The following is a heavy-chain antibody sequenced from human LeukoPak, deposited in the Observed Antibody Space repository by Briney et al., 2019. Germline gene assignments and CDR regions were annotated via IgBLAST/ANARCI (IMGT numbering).Heavy chain of an antibody. CDR3: ARRDLGYSYDRLGDWFDP. V-gene: IGHV5-51*01. D-gene: IGHD5-18*01. Sequence: GESLKISCKGSGYSFTSYWIGWVRQMPGKGLEWMGIIYPGDSDTRYSPSFQGQVTISAVKSISTAYLQWSSLKASDTAMYYCARRDLGYSYDRLGDWFDPWGQGTLVTVSS. CDR2: IYPGDSDT. J-gene: IGHJ5*02. CDR1: GYSFTSYW.